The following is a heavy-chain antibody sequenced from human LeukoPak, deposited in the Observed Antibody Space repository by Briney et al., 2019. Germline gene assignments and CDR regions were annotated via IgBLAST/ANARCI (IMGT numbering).Heavy chain of an antibody. CDR3: ARAIPKYASSWSSFFDF. CDR1: GGSISTYH. V-gene: IGHV4-59*01. CDR2: IFDSGST. Sequence: SETLSLTCTVSGGSISTYHWSWIRQPPGKGLEWIGYIFDSGSTNYNPSLKSRVTISVDTSKNQFSLNLSSVTAADTAVYYCARAIPKYASSWSSFFDFWGQGTLVTVSS. D-gene: IGHD6-13*01. J-gene: IGHJ4*02.